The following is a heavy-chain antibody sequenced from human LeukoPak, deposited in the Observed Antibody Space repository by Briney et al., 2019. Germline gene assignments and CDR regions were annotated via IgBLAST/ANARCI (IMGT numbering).Heavy chain of an antibody. J-gene: IGHJ4*02. D-gene: IGHD3-10*01. V-gene: IGHV3-48*01. CDR3: ARATMVRGPRGYFDY. CDR2: ISNTSDTI. Sequence: GGSLRLSCAASGFSFSTYSMNWVRQAPGQGLEWISYISNTSDTIYYADSVKGRFTISRDNAKNSLYLQMNSLRAEDTAVYYCARATMVRGPRGYFDYWGQGTLVTVSS. CDR1: GFSFSTYS.